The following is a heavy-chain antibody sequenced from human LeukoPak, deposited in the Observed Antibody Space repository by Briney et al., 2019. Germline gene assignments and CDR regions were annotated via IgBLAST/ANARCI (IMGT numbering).Heavy chain of an antibody. Sequence: SVKVSCKASGSTFSSYAISWVRQTPGQGLEWMGGIIPIFGTANYAQKFQGRVTITADESTSTAYMELSSLRSEDTAVYYCARDGYCSSTSCYPLQVTTQRYYYYGMDVWGQGTTVTVSS. CDR3: ARDGYCSSTSCYPLQVTTQRYYYYGMDV. D-gene: IGHD2-2*01. CDR2: IIPIFGTA. V-gene: IGHV1-69*13. J-gene: IGHJ6*02. CDR1: GSTFSSYA.